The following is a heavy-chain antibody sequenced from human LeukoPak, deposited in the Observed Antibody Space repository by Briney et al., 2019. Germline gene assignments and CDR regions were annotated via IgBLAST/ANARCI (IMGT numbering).Heavy chain of an antibody. D-gene: IGHD5-18*01. Sequence: AGSLSLSCTVSGFTVSSNSMSWVRQAPGQGLEWVSFIYSDNTHYSDSVKGRFTISRDNSKNTLYLQMNSLRAVDTAVYYCARGYSYGSSYVDYWGQGNLVTVSS. J-gene: IGHJ4*02. CDR2: IYSDNT. CDR1: GFTVSSNS. V-gene: IGHV3-66*03. CDR3: ARGYSYGSSYVDY.